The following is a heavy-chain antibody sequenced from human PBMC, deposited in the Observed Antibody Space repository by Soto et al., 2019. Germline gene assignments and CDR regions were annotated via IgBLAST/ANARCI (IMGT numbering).Heavy chain of an antibody. Sequence: GGSLRLSCAASGFTFSSYAMSWVRQAPGKGLEWVSAISGSGGSTYYADSVKGRFTISRDNSKNTLYLQMNSLRAEDTAVYYCASRYCSGGSCYGLKVPADYYYYYMDVWGKGTTVTVSS. CDR1: GFTFSSYA. D-gene: IGHD2-15*01. V-gene: IGHV3-23*01. CDR2: ISGSGGST. J-gene: IGHJ6*03. CDR3: ASRYCSGGSCYGLKVPADYYYYYMDV.